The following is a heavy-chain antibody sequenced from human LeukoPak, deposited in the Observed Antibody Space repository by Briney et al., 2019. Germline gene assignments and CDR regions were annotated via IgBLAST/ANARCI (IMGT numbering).Heavy chain of an antibody. CDR1: GGSFSGYY. V-gene: IGHV4-34*01. CDR3: ARHSNENWFDP. J-gene: IGHJ5*02. D-gene: IGHD2/OR15-2a*01. Sequence: SETLSLTCAVYGGSFSGYYWSWIRQPPGKGLEWIGEINHSGSTNYNPSLKSRVTISLDTSKKHFSLKLSSVTAADTAVYYCARHSNENWFDPWGQGTLVTVSS. CDR2: INHSGST.